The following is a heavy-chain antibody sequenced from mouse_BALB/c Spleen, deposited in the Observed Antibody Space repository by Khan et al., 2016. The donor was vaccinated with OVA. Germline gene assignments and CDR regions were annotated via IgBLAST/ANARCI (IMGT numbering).Heavy chain of an antibody. CDR2: ISNGGGST. CDR1: GFTFSSYT. CDR3: ARPTTAGYYYVMDY. J-gene: IGHJ4*01. V-gene: IGHV5-12-2*01. Sequence: EVELVESGGGLVQPGGSLKLSCAASGFTFSSYTMSWVRQTPEKRLEWVAYISNGGGSTFYPDTVKGRFTISRENAKNTLYLQMSSLKSEDTSMYYCARPTTAGYYYVMDYWGQGTSVTVSS. D-gene: IGHD1-2*01.